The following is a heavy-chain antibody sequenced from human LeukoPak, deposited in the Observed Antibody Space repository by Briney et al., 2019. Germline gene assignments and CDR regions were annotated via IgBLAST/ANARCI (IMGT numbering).Heavy chain of an antibody. CDR1: GFTFSSYG. J-gene: IGHJ4*02. Sequence: GGSLRLSCAASGFTFSSYGMHWVRQAPGKGPEWVAVIWYDGSNKYYADSVKGRFTIPRDNSKNTLYLQMNSLRAEDTAVYYCARDRGELSPYFDYWGQGTLVTVSS. CDR2: IWYDGSNK. CDR3: ARDRGELSPYFDY. D-gene: IGHD3-16*02. V-gene: IGHV3-33*01.